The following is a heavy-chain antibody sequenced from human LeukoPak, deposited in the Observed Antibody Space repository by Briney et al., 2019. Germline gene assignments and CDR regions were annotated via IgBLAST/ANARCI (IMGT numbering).Heavy chain of an antibody. V-gene: IGHV3-7*01. J-gene: IGHJ4*02. CDR2: IKQDGSEK. D-gene: IGHD5-12*01. CDR3: ARDFSYSYFDY. Sequence: GGPLRLSCAASGFTFSSYWMSWVRQAPGKGLEWVANIKQDGSEKYYVDSVKGRFTISRDNAKNSLYLQMNSLRAEDTAVYYCARDFSYSYFDYWGQGTLVTVSS. CDR1: GFTFSSYW.